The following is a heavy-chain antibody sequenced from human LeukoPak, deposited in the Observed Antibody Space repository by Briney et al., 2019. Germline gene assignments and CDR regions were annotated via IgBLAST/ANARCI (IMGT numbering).Heavy chain of an antibody. CDR2: ISSSGSTI. V-gene: IGHV3-48*03. J-gene: IGHJ4*02. CDR3: ARGKAYYYDSSATICDY. CDR1: GFTFSSYE. Sequence: QPGGSLRLSCAASGFTFSSYEMNWVRQAPGKGLEWVSYISSSGSTIYYADSVKGRFTISRDNAKSSLYLQVNSLRAEDTAVYYCARGKAYYYDSSATICDYWGQGTLVTVSS. D-gene: IGHD3-22*01.